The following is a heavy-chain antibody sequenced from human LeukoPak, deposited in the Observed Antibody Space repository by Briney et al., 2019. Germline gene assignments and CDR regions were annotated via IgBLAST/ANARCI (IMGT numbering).Heavy chain of an antibody. V-gene: IGHV1-18*01. Sequence: ASVKVSCKASGYTFTSYGISWVRQAPGQGLEWMGWISAYNGNTNYAQKFQGRVTMTRDTSTSTVYMELSSLRSEDTAVYYCAREGDASNDYGDFDYWGQGTLVTVSS. CDR3: AREGDASNDYGDFDY. CDR2: ISAYNGNT. D-gene: IGHD4-17*01. J-gene: IGHJ4*02. CDR1: GYTFTSYG.